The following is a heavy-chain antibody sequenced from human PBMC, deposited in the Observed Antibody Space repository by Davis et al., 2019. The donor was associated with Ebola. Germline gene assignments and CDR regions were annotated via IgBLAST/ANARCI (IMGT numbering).Heavy chain of an antibody. D-gene: IGHD3-3*01. CDR1: GYTFTSYD. CDR3: AREGTYDFWSGYYSDY. V-gene: IGHV1-18*04. Sequence: ASVKVSCKASGYTFTSYDINWVRQAPGQGLEWMGWISAYSGNANYAQKVQGRVTMTRDTSTSTVYMELSSLRSEDTAVYYCAREGTYDFWSGYYSDYWGQGTLVTVSS. CDR2: ISAYSGNA. J-gene: IGHJ4*02.